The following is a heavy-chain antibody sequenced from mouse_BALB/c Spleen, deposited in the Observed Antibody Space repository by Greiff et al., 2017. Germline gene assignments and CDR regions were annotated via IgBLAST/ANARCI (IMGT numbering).Heavy chain of an antibody. CDR2: IDPANGNT. V-gene: IGHV14-3*02. CDR3: ARGPTGPAWFAY. J-gene: IGHJ3*01. CDR1: GFNIKDTY. Sequence: EVKLQESGAELVKPGASVKLSCTASGFNIKDTYMHWVKQRPEQGLEWIGRIDPANGNTKYDPKFQGKATITADTSSNTAYLQLSSLTSEDTAVYYCARGPTGPAWFAYWGQGTLVTVSA. D-gene: IGHD4-1*02.